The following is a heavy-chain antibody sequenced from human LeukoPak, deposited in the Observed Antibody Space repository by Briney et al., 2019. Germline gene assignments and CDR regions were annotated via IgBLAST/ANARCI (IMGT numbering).Heavy chain of an antibody. CDR2: IYYSGST. J-gene: IGHJ4*02. D-gene: IGHD6-25*01. Sequence: PSETLSLTCTVSGGSITSYYWSWIRQSPGKGLEWIGYIYYSGSTNYNPSLKSRVPISVDTSKNQFSLKLSSVTAADTAVYYCARRSYSSGFYYFDYWGQGTLVTVSS. CDR3: ARRSYSSGFYYFDY. CDR1: GGSITSYY. V-gene: IGHV4-59*08.